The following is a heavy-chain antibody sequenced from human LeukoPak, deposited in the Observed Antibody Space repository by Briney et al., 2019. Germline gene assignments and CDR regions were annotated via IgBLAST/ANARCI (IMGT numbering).Heavy chain of an antibody. Sequence: SETLSLTCTVSGGSISSYYWSWIRQPAGKGLEWIGRIYTSGSTNYNPSLKSRVTISVDKSKNQFSPKLSSVTAADTAVYYCARDCSSTSCYDWGQGTLVTVSS. CDR3: ARDCSSTSCYD. D-gene: IGHD2-2*01. CDR1: GGSISSYY. J-gene: IGHJ4*02. V-gene: IGHV4-4*07. CDR2: IYTSGST.